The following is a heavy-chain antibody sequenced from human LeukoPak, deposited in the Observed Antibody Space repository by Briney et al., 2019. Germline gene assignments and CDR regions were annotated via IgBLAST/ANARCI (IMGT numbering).Heavy chain of an antibody. CDR1: GFTFSSYS. D-gene: IGHD1-1*01. V-gene: IGHV3-21*01. J-gene: IGHJ4*02. CDR2: ISSSSSNI. CDR3: ARCTTGRTFGSLREIKRSREIDY. Sequence: GGSLRLSCPASGFTFSSYSMNWVRQAPGKGLEWVSSISSSSSNIYYADSVKGRFTIYRDNAKNSLYLQMNSLRVEDTAVYYCARCTTGRTFGSLREIKRSREIDYWGQGTLVTVSS.